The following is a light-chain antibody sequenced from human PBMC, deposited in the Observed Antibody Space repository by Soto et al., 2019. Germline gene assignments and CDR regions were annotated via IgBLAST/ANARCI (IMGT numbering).Light chain of an antibody. CDR2: EAS. CDR1: SSDIGGYKY. J-gene: IGLJ3*02. V-gene: IGLV2-14*01. Sequence: QSALTQPASVSGSLGQSITISCTGTSSDIGGYKYVSWYQQHPGKAPKLIIFEASNRPSGVSDRFSGSNSGNTASLTISGLQAEDEADYYCTSYSRYRVLVFGGGTK. CDR3: TSYSRYRVLV.